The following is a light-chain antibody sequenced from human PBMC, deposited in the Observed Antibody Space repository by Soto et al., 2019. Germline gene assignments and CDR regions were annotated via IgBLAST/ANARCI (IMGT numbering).Light chain of an antibody. CDR1: QSVSNNY. V-gene: IGKV3-20*01. CDR3: QQYGSSGT. CDR2: GAS. J-gene: IGKJ1*01. Sequence: EVVLSQSPGTLSLYPWERDKISCRASQSVSNNYLAWYQQKPGQAPRLLIYGASNRATGIPDRFSGSGSGTDFTLTISRLEPEDFAVYYCQQYGSSGTFGQGTKVDI.